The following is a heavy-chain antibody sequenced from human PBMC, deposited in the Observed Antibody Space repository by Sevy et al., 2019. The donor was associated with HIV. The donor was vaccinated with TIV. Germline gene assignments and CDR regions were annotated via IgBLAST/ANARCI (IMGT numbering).Heavy chain of an antibody. V-gene: IGHV1-69*13. Sequence: ASVKVSCKASGGAFSSYAISWVRQAPGQGLEWMGGTSPIFGTSHYAQKFQGRVTITADESKNTAYMDLSSLRSEDTAVYFCARVVAVGATVEWFDPWGQGTLVTVSS. CDR3: ARVVAVGATVEWFDP. CDR2: TSPIFGTS. CDR1: GGAFSSYA. D-gene: IGHD2-15*01. J-gene: IGHJ5*02.